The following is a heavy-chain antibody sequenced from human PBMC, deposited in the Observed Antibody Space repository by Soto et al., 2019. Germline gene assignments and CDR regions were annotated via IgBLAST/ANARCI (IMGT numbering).Heavy chain of an antibody. Sequence: ASVEVLCTASGSTFCDYEISWVRQAPGQGLEWMGWISAKNGNTNFAQKFRGRVTMTTDTSTSTVYMELRSLKPDDSAVYYCAREPPETPPDYWGQGNLVTGSS. J-gene: IGHJ4*02. V-gene: IGHV1-18*01. CDR2: ISAKNGNT. CDR3: AREPPETPPDY. CDR1: GSTFCDYE.